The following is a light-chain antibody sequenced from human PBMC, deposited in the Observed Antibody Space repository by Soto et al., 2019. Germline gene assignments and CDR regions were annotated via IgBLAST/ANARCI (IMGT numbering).Light chain of an antibody. V-gene: IGKV3-20*01. CDR1: QRATNRY. J-gene: IGKJ2*01. CDR3: HPYRYSPFA. Sequence: EIALTQTPGTLPLSPGERATLACRATQRATNRYLAWYQQKPGRGPRLLIYGPSRRATGIPDKFSGSGSGTDFTLTIDRMEPKDCAGYYCHPYRYSPFAFGQGTKVDI. CDR2: GPS.